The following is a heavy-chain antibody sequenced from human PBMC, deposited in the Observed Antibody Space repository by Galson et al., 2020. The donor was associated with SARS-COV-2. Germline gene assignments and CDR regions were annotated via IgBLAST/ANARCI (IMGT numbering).Heavy chain of an antibody. D-gene: IGHD3-22*01. Sequence: SETLSLTCTVSGGSISSSTSFWGWIRQPPGKGLEWIGTISYSGTAYYNPSLKSRVTISVDTSKNHFSLELTSVTAADRGVYYCARGLLGSQYYFDFSAYPEVYFDYWGQGALVTVSS. CDR3: ARGLLGSQYYFDFSAYPEVYFDY. J-gene: IGHJ4*02. CDR2: ISYSGTA. V-gene: IGHV4-39*07. CDR1: GGSISSSTSF.